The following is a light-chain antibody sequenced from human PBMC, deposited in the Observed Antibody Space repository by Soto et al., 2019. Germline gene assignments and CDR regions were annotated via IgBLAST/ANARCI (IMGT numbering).Light chain of an antibody. CDR2: AAS. J-gene: IGKJ1*01. CDR3: QQYGSSGT. CDR1: QSVSSYY. Sequence: EIVLTQSPCTLALSPGERATLSCRASQSVSSYYLAWYQQKPGHAPSLLIYAASSRATGIPDKLSGSGSGTDFTLTISRLEPEDFAVYYCQQYGSSGTFGQGTKVDIK. V-gene: IGKV3-20*01.